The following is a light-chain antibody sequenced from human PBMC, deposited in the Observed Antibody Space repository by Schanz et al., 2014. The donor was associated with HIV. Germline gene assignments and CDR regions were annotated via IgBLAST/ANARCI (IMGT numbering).Light chain of an antibody. CDR3: QQYNDRSYT. CDR2: EAS. CDR1: QSISSE. Sequence: DIQMPQSPSSLSAFVGDRVSITCRSSQSISSELAWYQQKPGSAPKLLIYEASTLETGVPSRFSGSGSGTEFTLAISGLQPEDFATYYCQQYNDRSYTFGQGTKLEIK. J-gene: IGKJ2*01. V-gene: IGKV1-5*03.